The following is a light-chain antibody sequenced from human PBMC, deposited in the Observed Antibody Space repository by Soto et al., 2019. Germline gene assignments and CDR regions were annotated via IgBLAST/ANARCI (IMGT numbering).Light chain of an antibody. J-gene: IGKJ1*01. CDR1: QSVSSAY. CDR2: AAS. Sequence: EIVLTQSPGTLSLSPGERATLSCRASQSVSSAYLAWYQHKPGQPPTPFIYAASSSVTGIPDRFSGSGSGTDFTLTISRLEPEDFAGYCSKQYGSVSKWTFGRGTKGEIK. V-gene: IGKV3-20*01. CDR3: KQYGSVSKWT.